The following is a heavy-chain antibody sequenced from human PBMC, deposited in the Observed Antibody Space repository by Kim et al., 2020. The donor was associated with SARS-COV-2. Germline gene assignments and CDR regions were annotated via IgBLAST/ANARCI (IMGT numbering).Heavy chain of an antibody. CDR3: ARRFAHDYVWGSYRNWFDP. D-gene: IGHD3-16*02. V-gene: IGHV5-10-1*01. CDR2: IDPSDSYT. Sequence: GESLKISCKGSGYSFTSYWISWVRQMPGKGLEWMGRIDPSDSYTNYSPSFQGHVTISADKSISTAYLQWSSLKASDTAMYYCARRFAHDYVWGSYRNWFDPWGQGTLVTVSS. CDR1: GYSFTSYW. J-gene: IGHJ5*02.